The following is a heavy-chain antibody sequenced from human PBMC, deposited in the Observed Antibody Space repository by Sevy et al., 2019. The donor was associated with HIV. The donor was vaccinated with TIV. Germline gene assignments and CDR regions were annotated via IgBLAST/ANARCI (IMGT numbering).Heavy chain of an antibody. J-gene: IGHJ6*02. CDR1: GFTFSSYG. CDR2: ISYDGSNK. D-gene: IGHD6-25*01. CDR3: AKEAAILYGMDV. Sequence: GESLKISCAASGFTFSSYGMHWVRQAPGKGLEWVAVISYDGSNKYYADSVKGRFTISRDNSKNTLYLQMNSLRAEDTAVYYCAKEAAILYGMDVWGQGTTVTVSS. V-gene: IGHV3-30*18.